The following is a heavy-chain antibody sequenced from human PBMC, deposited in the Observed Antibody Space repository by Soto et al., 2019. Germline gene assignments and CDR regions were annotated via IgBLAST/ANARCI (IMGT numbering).Heavy chain of an antibody. CDR3: AHIRYFDWPFRNWFDP. D-gene: IGHD3-9*01. Sequence: SGPTLVNPTQTLTLTCTFSGFSLSTSGVGVGWIRQPPGKALEWLALIYWDDDKRYSPSLKSRLTITKDTSKNQVVLTMTNMDPVDTATYYCAHIRYFDWPFRNWFDPWGQGTLVTVSS. CDR1: GFSLSTSGVG. J-gene: IGHJ5*02. CDR2: IYWDDDK. V-gene: IGHV2-5*02.